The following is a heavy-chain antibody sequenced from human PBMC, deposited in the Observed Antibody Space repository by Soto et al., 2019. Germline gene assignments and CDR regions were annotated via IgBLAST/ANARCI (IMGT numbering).Heavy chain of an antibody. CDR2: ISSSSSTI. Sequence: HPGGSLRLSCAASGFTFSSYSMNWVRQAPGEGLEWVSYISSSSSTIYYADSVKGRFTISRDNAKNSLYLQMNSLRDEDTAVYYCASEVEMATADAFDIWGQGTMVTVSS. D-gene: IGHD5-18*01. CDR3: ASEVEMATADAFDI. CDR1: GFTFSSYS. J-gene: IGHJ3*02. V-gene: IGHV3-48*02.